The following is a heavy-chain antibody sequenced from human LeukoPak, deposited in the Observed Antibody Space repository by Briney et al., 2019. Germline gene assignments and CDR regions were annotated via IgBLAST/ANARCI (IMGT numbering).Heavy chain of an antibody. V-gene: IGHV1-2*02. CDR3: ARRATAAGYTIDY. J-gene: IGHJ4*02. CDR1: GYTFTSYD. D-gene: IGHD5-24*01. Sequence: ASVKVSCKASGYTFTSYDINWVRQAPGQGLEWMGWINPNSGGTNYAQSFQGRVTMTKDTSITTAYMELSRLTSDDTAVYYRARRATAAGYTIDYWGQGTLVTVSS. CDR2: INPNSGGT.